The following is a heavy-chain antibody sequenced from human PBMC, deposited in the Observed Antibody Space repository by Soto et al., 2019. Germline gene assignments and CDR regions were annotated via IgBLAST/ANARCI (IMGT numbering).Heavy chain of an antibody. CDR1: GFTFSSYG. CDR3: AKEHTLHNSGWVFDF. V-gene: IGHV3-30*18. J-gene: IGHJ4*02. Sequence: QVQLVESGGGVVQPGGSLRLSCAASGFTFSSYGIQWVRQAPGKGLEWVAVISYDGSLIYYADSVKGRFTNSRDNSKNTLYLQMNSLRVEDTAVYYCAKEHTLHNSGWVFDFWGQGALVTVSP. CDR2: ISYDGSLI. D-gene: IGHD6-19*01.